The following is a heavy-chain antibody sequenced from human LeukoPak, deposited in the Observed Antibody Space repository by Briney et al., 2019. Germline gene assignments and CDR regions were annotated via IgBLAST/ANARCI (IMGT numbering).Heavy chain of an antibody. Sequence: SGGSLRLSCAASGLNVSSSYMSWVRQAPGKGLEWVSIIYNDGSTYYADSMKGRFTISSDNSKNTLYLQVNSLRAEDTAMYYCARHILFAFDIWGQGTMVSVSS. J-gene: IGHJ3*02. CDR1: GLNVSSSY. CDR2: IYNDGST. CDR3: ARHILFAFDI. V-gene: IGHV3-53*01.